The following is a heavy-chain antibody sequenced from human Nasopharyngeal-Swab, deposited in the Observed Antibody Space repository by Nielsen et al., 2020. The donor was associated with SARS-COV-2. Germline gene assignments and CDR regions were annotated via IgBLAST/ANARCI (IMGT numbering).Heavy chain of an antibody. CDR3: ARAEGHYDSSGYYRPALFDY. J-gene: IGHJ4*02. D-gene: IGHD3-22*01. Sequence: RQPPGKGLEWIGYIYYSGSTNYNPSLKSRVTISVDTSKNQFSLKLSSVTAADTAVYYCARAEGHYDSSGYYRPALFDYWGQGTLVTVSS. V-gene: IGHV4-59*01. CDR2: IYYSGST.